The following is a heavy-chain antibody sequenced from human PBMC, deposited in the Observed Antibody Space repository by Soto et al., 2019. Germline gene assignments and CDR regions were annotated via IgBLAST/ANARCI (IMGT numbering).Heavy chain of an antibody. Sequence: LSLTCTVSGGSISSSSYFWGWIRQPPGKGLEWIGYIYDSGSPYYNPSLKSRVAISLDRSRNHFSLQLNSVTAADTAMYYCARSLDYDTSGPYYFDAWGQGTLVTVSS. CDR1: GGSISSSSYF. CDR3: ARSLDYDTSGPYYFDA. V-gene: IGHV4-30-2*01. J-gene: IGHJ4*02. CDR2: IYDSGSP. D-gene: IGHD3-22*01.